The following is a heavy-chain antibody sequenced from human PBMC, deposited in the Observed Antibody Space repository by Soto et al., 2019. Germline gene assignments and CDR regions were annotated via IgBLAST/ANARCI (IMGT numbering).Heavy chain of an antibody. D-gene: IGHD6-13*01. V-gene: IGHV4-31*03. CDR3: ARDLGIAAAGSDSFDI. CDR2: IYYSGST. J-gene: IGHJ3*02. CDR1: GGSISSGGYY. Sequence: QVQLQESGPGLVKPSQTLSLTCTVSGGSISSGGYYWSWIRQHPGKGLEWIGYIYYSGSTYYNPSLKSRVTISVDSSKNQFFLKLSSGTAADTAVYYCARDLGIAAAGSDSFDIWGQGTIVTVSS.